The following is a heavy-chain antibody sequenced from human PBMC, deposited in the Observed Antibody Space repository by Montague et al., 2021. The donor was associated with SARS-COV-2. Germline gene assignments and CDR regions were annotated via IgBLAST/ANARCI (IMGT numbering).Heavy chain of an antibody. CDR1: NGSINSYY. V-gene: IGHV4-59*01. CDR3: AREGLPNWFDP. Sequence: SETLSLTCTVSNGSINSYYWSWVRQPPGKRLEWMGYIYYRGSTNYNHSLESRVTMSIDTSKNQFSLKLRSVTAADTAVYFCAREGLPNWFDPWGQGTLVIVSS. J-gene: IGHJ5*02. CDR2: IYYRGST.